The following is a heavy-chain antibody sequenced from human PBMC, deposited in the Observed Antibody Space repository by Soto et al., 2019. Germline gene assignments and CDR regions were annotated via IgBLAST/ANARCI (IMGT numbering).Heavy chain of an antibody. D-gene: IGHD6-19*01. CDR1: GFTFSSYG. CDR3: AKREAVSVSDY. V-gene: IGHV3-30*18. Sequence: QVQLVESGGGVVQPGRSLRLSCAASGFTFSSYGMHWVRQAPGKGLEWVAVISYDGSNKYYADSVKGRFTISRDNSKNTLYLKMNSLRAEDTAVYYCAKREAVSVSDYWGQGTLVTVSS. J-gene: IGHJ4*02. CDR2: ISYDGSNK.